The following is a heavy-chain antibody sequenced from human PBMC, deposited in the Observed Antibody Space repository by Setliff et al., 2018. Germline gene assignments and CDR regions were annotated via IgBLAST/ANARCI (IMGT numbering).Heavy chain of an antibody. V-gene: IGHV4-38-2*01. CDR1: GYSINSDCF. J-gene: IGHJ5*02. CDR2: ISHSGST. Sequence: SETLSLTCAVSGYSINSDCFWGWIRQPPGKGLEWIGTISHSGSTSYNSSLKSRVTMSVDTSKNQFFLKLSSVTAADTAVYYCVRGFTIFGVVKLERWFDPCGQGTLVTVSS. D-gene: IGHD3-3*01. CDR3: VRGFTIFGVVKLERWFDP.